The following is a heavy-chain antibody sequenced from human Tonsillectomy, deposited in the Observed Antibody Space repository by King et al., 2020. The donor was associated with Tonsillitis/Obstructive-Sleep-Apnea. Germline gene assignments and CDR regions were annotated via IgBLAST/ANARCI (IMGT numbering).Heavy chain of an antibody. Sequence: VQLVESGGGLVQPGGSLRLSCAASGFTFSSFWMSWVRQAPGKGLEWVANIKEDGSEKYYVDSVKGRFTISRDNAKNSLYLQMNSLIAEDTAVYYCARVLDYYDSSGFRAFDIWGQGTMVTVSS. CDR2: IKEDGSEK. V-gene: IGHV3-7*03. CDR3: ARVLDYYDSSGFRAFDI. CDR1: GFTFSSFW. D-gene: IGHD3-22*01. J-gene: IGHJ3*02.